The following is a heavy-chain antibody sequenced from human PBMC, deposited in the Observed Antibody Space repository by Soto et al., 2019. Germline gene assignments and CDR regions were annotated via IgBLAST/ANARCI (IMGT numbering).Heavy chain of an antibody. CDR2: IYYSGST. Sequence: PSETLSLTCTVSGGSISSSSYYWGWIRQPPGKGLEWIGSIYYSGSTYYNPSLKSRVTISVDTSKNQFSLKLSSVTAADTAVYYCARYYDFWSGYDYYYYYGMDVWGQGTTVTVSS. CDR1: GGSISSSSYY. V-gene: IGHV4-39*01. D-gene: IGHD3-3*01. CDR3: ARYYDFWSGYDYYYYYGMDV. J-gene: IGHJ6*02.